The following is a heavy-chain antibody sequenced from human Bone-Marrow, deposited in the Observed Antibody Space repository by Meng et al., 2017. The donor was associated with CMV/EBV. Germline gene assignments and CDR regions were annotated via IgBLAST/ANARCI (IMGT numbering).Heavy chain of an antibody. Sequence: SETLSLTCTVSGASISSYYWSWIRQPPGKGPEWIGHIYDKGSTNHNPSLKSRVTISVDTSKNNFSLKITSVTAADTAVFYCAREEGYGDYRYNWFDPWGQGSLVTVSS. V-gene: IGHV4-59*01. CDR2: IYDKGST. D-gene: IGHD4-17*01. CDR3: AREEGYGDYRYNWFDP. J-gene: IGHJ5*02. CDR1: GASISSYY.